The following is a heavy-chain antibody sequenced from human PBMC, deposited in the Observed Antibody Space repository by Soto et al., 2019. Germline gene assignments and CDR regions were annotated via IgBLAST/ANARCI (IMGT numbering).Heavy chain of an antibody. CDR1: GFTFSSYA. D-gene: IGHD6-19*01. J-gene: IGHJ3*02. CDR3: SKDPTSYEYGSGPDAFDS. V-gene: IGHV3-23*01. CDR2: ISGSGGST. Sequence: GGSLRLSCAASGFTFSSYAMSWVRQPPGKGLEWVSAISGSGGSTYYADSVKGRFTISRDNSKNTLYLQMNSLRAEDTAVYYCSKDPTSYEYGSGPDAFDSWGQGTMVPVSS.